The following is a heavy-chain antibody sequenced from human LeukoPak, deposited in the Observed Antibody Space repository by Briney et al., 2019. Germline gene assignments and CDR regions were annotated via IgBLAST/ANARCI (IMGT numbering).Heavy chain of an antibody. D-gene: IGHD3-10*01. V-gene: IGHV3-48*02. CDR2: ISDSATTI. CDR1: GFTFSSYS. J-gene: IGHJ4*02. Sequence: GSLRLSCAASGFTFSSYSMNWVRQAPGKGLEWVSFISDSATTIYYVDSVKGRFTISRDNAKNSLYLQMNSLRDEDTAVYYCARSRPLRGVTVDYWGQGTLVTASS. CDR3: ARSRPLRGVTVDY.